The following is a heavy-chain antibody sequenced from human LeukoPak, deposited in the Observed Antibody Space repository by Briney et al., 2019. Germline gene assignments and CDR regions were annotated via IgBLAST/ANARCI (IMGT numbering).Heavy chain of an antibody. CDR1: GGSISSYY. Sequence: PSETLSPTCTVSGGSISSYYWSWIRQPPGKGLEWIGYIYYSGSTNYNPSLKSRVTISVDTSKNQFSLKLSSVTAADTAVYYCARVLRGYTSYYYYYYMDVWGKGTTVTVSS. CDR3: ARVLRGYTSYYYYYYMDV. D-gene: IGHD5-18*01. V-gene: IGHV4-59*01. CDR2: IYYSGST. J-gene: IGHJ6*03.